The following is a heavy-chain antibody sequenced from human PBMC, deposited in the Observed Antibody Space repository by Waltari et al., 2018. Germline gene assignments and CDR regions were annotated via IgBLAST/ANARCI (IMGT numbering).Heavy chain of an antibody. J-gene: IGHJ5*02. Sequence: QLQLQESGPGLVKPSETLSPTCAVYGDSISGYYCSWIRKPPGKTLEWIGYVHYIGTTNYNPSLESRVTISIDTSKKSVSLEVRSATAADTAVYYCARGGHMGMAATWGQGTLVTVSS. CDR1: GDSISGYY. D-gene: IGHD6-13*01. V-gene: IGHV4-59*01. CDR2: VHYIGTT. CDR3: ARGGHMGMAAT.